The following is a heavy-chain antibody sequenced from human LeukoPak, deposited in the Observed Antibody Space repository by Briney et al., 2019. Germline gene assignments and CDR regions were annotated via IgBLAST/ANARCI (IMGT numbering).Heavy chain of an antibody. J-gene: IGHJ5*02. CDR2: INPNNGGT. V-gene: IGHV1-2*02. CDR1: GYTFNGYH. D-gene: IGHD4/OR15-4a*01. Sequence: ASVKVSCKASGYTFNGYHIHWVRQAPGQGLEWMGWINPNNGGTNSAQKFHGRVTMTRDTSISTAFMELSSLRSDDTAVCYCARESYANYNWFDRWGQGALVTVSS. CDR3: ARESYANYNWFDR.